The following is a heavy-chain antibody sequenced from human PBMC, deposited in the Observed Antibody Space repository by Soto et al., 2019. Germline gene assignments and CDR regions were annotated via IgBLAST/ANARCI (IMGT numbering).Heavy chain of an antibody. Sequence: QVQLQQWGAGLLKPSETLSLTCAVYGGSFSGYYWSWIRQPPGKGLEWIGEINHSGSTNYNPSLKSRVTISVDTSKNQFSLKLSSVTAADTAVYYCARVPTSFIGAFDIWGQGTMVTVSS. D-gene: IGHD3-16*02. CDR3: ARVPTSFIGAFDI. V-gene: IGHV4-34*01. CDR2: INHSGST. J-gene: IGHJ3*02. CDR1: GGSFSGYY.